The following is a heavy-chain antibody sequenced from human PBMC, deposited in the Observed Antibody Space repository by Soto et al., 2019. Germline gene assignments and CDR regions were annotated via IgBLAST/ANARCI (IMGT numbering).Heavy chain of an antibody. CDR2: ISAYNGNT. V-gene: IGHV1-18*01. J-gene: IGHJ4*02. Sequence: QVQLVQSGAEVKKPGASVKVSCKASGYTFTSYGISWVRQAPGQGLEWMGWISAYNGNTNYAQKLQGRVSMTTDTSTSTAYMELRSLRSDDTAVYYCARDLRGYSYGYLGFDYWGQGTLVTVSS. CDR1: GYTFTSYG. CDR3: ARDLRGYSYGYLGFDY. D-gene: IGHD5-18*01.